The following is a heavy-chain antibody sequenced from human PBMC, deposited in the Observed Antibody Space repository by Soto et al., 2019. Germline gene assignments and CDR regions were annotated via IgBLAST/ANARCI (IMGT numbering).Heavy chain of an antibody. Sequence: SETLSITFTVCGDSISSHYWGWIRQPPGKGLEWIGYIYYSGSTNYNPSLKSRVIISLDTSKSQFSLKLNSVTAADTAVYYCARLVNRSWTSTYYLDYWGRGTLVTVSS. J-gene: IGHJ4*02. CDR1: GDSISSHY. CDR2: IYYSGST. D-gene: IGHD6-13*01. CDR3: ARLVNRSWTSTYYLDY. V-gene: IGHV4-59*11.